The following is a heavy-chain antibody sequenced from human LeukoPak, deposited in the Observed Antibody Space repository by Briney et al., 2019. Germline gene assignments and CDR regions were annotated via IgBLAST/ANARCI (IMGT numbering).Heavy chain of an antibody. D-gene: IGHD4-23*01. V-gene: IGHV3-23*01. CDR2: ISGSGGST. CDR3: AKDRGKTVAQFDY. CDR1: GFTFSSYA. J-gene: IGHJ4*02. Sequence: GGSLRLSCAASGFTFSSYAMSWVRQTPGKGLEWVSAISGSGGSTYYADSVKGRFTISRDNSKNTLYLQMNSLRAEDTAVYYCAKDRGKTVAQFDYWGQGTLVTVSS.